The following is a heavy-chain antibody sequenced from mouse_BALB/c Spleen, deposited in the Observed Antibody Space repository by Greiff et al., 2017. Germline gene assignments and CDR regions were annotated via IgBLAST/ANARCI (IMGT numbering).Heavy chain of an antibody. CDR2: IWAGGST. J-gene: IGHJ4*01. Sequence: VQVVESGPGLVAPSQSLSITCTVSGFSLTSYGVHWVRQPPGKGLEWLGVIWAGGSTNYNSALMSRLSISKDNSKSQVFLKMNSLQTDDTAMYYCARDRGNGAMDYWGQGTSVTVSS. V-gene: IGHV2-9*02. CDR1: GFSLTSYG. D-gene: IGHD2-1*01. CDR3: ARDRGNGAMDY.